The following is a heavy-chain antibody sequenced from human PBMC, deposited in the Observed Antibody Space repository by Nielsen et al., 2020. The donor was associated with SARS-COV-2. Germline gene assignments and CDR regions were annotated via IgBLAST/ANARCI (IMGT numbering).Heavy chain of an antibody. CDR2: ISYDGSNK. Sequence: GESLKISCAASGFTFSSYGMHWVRQAPGKGLEWVAVISYDGSNKYYADSVKGRFTISRDNSKNTLYLQMNSLRVEDTAVYYCAKEDRYSGYDSQYYYYYGMDVWGQGTTVTVSS. D-gene: IGHD5-12*01. CDR1: GFTFSSYG. V-gene: IGHV3-30*18. J-gene: IGHJ6*02. CDR3: AKEDRYSGYDSQYYYYYGMDV.